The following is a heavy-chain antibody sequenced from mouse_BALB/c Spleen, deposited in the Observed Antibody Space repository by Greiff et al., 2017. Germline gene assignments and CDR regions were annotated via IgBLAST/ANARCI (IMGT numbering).Heavy chain of an antibody. J-gene: IGHJ3*01. CDR1: GYTFTDYW. D-gene: IGHD3-2*01. V-gene: IGHV1-69*01. CDR3: ARSETARATPFAY. Sequence: QVQLQQPGAELVMPGASVKMSCKASGYTFTDYWMHWVKQRPGQGLEWIGAIDTSDSYTSYNQKFKGKATLTVDESSSTAYMQLSSLTSEDSAVYYCARSETARATPFAYWGQGTLVTVSA. CDR2: IDTSDSYT.